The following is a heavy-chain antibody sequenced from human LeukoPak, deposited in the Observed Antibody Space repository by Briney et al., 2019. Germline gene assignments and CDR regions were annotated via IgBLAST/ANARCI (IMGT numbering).Heavy chain of an antibody. CDR1: GFTFSSYA. D-gene: IGHD3-10*01. V-gene: IGHV3-23*01. Sequence: GGSLRLSCAASGFTFSSYAMSWVRQAPGQGLEWVSVISGSGDTTNYADSVKGRFTISRDNSKNTLYLQMNSLRAEDTAVYYCTRQRGFGFGELRLYYYYYMDVWGKGTTVTVSS. CDR3: TRQRGFGFGELRLYYYYYMDV. J-gene: IGHJ6*03. CDR2: ISGSGDTT.